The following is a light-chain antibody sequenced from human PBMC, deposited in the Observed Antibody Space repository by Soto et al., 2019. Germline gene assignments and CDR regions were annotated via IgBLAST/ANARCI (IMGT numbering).Light chain of an antibody. J-gene: IGKJ5*01. Sequence: DIQMTQSPSTLSASVVDRVTITCRASQSISSWLAWYQQKPGKAPKLLIYDASSLESGVPSRFSGSGSGTDFTLTISSLQPEDFATYYCQQFNNYITFGQGTRLEIK. V-gene: IGKV1-5*01. CDR2: DAS. CDR3: QQFNNYIT. CDR1: QSISSW.